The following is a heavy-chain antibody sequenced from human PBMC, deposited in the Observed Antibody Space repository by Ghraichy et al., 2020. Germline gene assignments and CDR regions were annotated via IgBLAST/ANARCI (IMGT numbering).Heavy chain of an antibody. V-gene: IGHV3-74*01. J-gene: IGHJ6*02. Sequence: ETLSLTCAASGFTLSSHWMHWVRQGPGKGLVWVSRLEGGGNAAVYVDSVKGRFTIFRDSARNTLYLQMNSLRAEDTAVYYCVRDKRTGGDPTYYGLDVWGQGTTVTVTS. CDR1: GFTLSSHW. CDR2: LEGGGNAA. D-gene: IGHD2-21*02. CDR3: VRDKRTGGDPTYYGLDV.